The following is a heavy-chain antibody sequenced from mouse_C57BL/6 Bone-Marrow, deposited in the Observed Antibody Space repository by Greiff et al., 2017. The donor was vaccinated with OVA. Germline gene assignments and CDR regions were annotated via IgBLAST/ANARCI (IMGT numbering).Heavy chain of an antibody. J-gene: IGHJ4*01. CDR3: VRQSYYYGSSYAMDY. V-gene: IGHV10-1*01. CDR1: GFSFNTYA. CDR2: IRSKSNNYAT. Sequence: EVKLVESGGGLVQPKGSLKLSCAASGFSFNTYAMNWVRQAPGKGLEWVARIRSKSNNYATYYADSVKDRFTISRDDSESMLYLQMNNLKTEDTAMYYCVRQSYYYGSSYAMDYWGQGTSVTVSS. D-gene: IGHD1-1*01.